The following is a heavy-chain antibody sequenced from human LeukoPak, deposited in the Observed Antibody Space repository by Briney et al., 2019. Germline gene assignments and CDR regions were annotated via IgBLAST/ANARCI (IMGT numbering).Heavy chain of an antibody. Sequence: PGGSLRLSCAASGFTFSSYSMNWVRQAPGKGLEWVSYISPSSSTIYYADSVKGRFTISRDNAKNSLYLQMNSLRDEDTAVYYCARDLFNQHLVLPFDYWGQGTLVTVSS. CDR3: ARDLFNQHLVLPFDY. CDR1: GFTFSSYS. J-gene: IGHJ4*02. CDR2: ISPSSSTI. V-gene: IGHV3-48*02. D-gene: IGHD6-13*01.